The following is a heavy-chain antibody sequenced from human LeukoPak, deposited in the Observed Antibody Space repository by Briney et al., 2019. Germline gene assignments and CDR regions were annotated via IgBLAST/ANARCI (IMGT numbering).Heavy chain of an antibody. Sequence: GGSLRLSCAASGFILSNYAMNWVRRAPGKGLELVSSISGNGNDMNYGDSVKGRFTISRDNTRNSPYLQMDSLRVEDTAIYYCVRIPNGANFPNWFDPWGQGTLVTVSS. J-gene: IGHJ5*02. CDR2: ISGNGNDM. D-gene: IGHD4/OR15-4a*01. V-gene: IGHV3-21*01. CDR3: VRIPNGANFPNWFDP. CDR1: GFILSNYA.